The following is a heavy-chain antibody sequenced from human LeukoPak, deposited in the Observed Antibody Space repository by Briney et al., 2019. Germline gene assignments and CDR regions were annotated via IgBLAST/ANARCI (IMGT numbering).Heavy chain of an antibody. CDR3: ARAEGAASHI. V-gene: IGHV4-34*10. CDR2: IHYSGGA. J-gene: IGHJ3*02. CDR1: GGSFSGYY. D-gene: IGHD3-16*01. Sequence: KPSETLSLTCAVYGGSFSGYYWSWIRQPPGKGLEWIGHIHYSGGADYNPYLKSRVSMSLDTSKNHFSLRLTSVTAADTGVYFCARAEGAASHIWGQGTMVSVSS.